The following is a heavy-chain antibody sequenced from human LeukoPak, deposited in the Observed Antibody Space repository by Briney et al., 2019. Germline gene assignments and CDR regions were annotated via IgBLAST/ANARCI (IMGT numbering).Heavy chain of an antibody. CDR3: ARGYCGYTSCSPPPDT. CDR2: MNQDGSEK. Sequence: PGGSLRLSCAASGFTFSRYWMTWVRQAPGKGLEWVANMNQDGSEKYYVDSVKGRFTISRDNAKNSLYLQMNSLRAEDTAVYYCARGYCGYTSCSPPPDTWGQGTLVTVSS. D-gene: IGHD2-21*01. J-gene: IGHJ5*02. V-gene: IGHV3-7*01. CDR1: GFTFSRYW.